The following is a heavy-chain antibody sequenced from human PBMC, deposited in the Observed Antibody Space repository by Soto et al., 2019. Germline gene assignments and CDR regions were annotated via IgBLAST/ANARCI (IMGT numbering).Heavy chain of an antibody. Sequence: PSETLSLTCTVSGGSISSYYWSWIRQPPGKGLEWIGYIYYSGSTNYNPSLKSRVTISVDTSKNQFSLKLSSVTAADTAVYYCARSVLLWCGELAPEENYFDYWGQGTLVTVS. V-gene: IGHV4-59*08. J-gene: IGHJ4*02. CDR1: GGSISSYY. CDR3: ARSVLLWCGELAPEENYFDY. D-gene: IGHD3-10*01. CDR2: IYYSGST.